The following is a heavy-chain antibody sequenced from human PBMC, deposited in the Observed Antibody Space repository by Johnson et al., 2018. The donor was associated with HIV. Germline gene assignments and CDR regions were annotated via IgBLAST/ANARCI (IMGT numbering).Heavy chain of an antibody. D-gene: IGHD3-3*01. V-gene: IGHV3-30*14. CDR2: ISYDGTNK. CDR1: GFTFSSYA. J-gene: IGHJ3*02. Sequence: QVLLVESGGGVVQPGRSLRLSCVASGFTFSSYAMHWVRQAPGKGLEWVAVISYDGTNKYYADSVKGRFTISRDNSKNTLYLQMNSLRAEDTAVYYCSRESGHAFDIWGQGTMVTVSS. CDR3: SRESGHAFDI.